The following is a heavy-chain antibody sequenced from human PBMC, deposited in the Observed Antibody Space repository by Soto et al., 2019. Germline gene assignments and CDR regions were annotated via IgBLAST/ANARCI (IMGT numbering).Heavy chain of an antibody. V-gene: IGHV3-23*01. Sequence: GGSLRLSCAASGFTFSSYAMSWVRQAPGKGLEWVSTITGSGGDTYYADSVKGRFTISRDNSKDTLYLQMNSLRAEDTAVYYCAKRQSPLYYYYGLDVWGQGTTVTVSS. J-gene: IGHJ6*02. CDR2: ITGSGGDT. CDR1: GFTFSSYA. CDR3: AKRQSPLYYYYGLDV.